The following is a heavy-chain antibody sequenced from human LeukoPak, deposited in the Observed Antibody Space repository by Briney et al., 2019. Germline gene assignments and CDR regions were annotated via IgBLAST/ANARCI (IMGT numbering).Heavy chain of an antibody. Sequence: ASVTVSFKASGYTFTGYYMHWVRQAPGQGLEWMGCINPNSGGTNYAQKFQGRVTMTRDTSISTAYMELSRLRSDDTAVYYCARDYGDYALDYWGQGTLVTVSS. CDR2: INPNSGGT. CDR3: ARDYGDYALDY. D-gene: IGHD4-17*01. V-gene: IGHV1-2*02. CDR1: GYTFTGYY. J-gene: IGHJ4*02.